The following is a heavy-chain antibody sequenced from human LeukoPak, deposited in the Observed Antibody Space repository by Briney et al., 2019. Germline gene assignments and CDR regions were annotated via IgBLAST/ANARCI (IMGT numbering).Heavy chain of an antibody. Sequence: SETLSLTCTVSGGSISSSSYYWGWIRQPPGKGLEWIGSIYYSGSTYYNPSLKSRVTISVDTSKNQFSLKLSSVTAADTAVYYCARHSETAGDYWGQGTLVTVSS. D-gene: IGHD1-14*01. CDR1: GGSISSSSYY. CDR2: IYYSGST. CDR3: ARHSETAGDY. J-gene: IGHJ4*02. V-gene: IGHV4-39*01.